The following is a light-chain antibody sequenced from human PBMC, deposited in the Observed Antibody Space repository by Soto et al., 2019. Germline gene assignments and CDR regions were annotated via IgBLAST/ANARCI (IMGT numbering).Light chain of an antibody. V-gene: IGKV1-5*01. Sequence: DIPMTQSPSTLSASVGDRVTITCRASQSISSWLAWYQQKPGKAPKLLIYDASSLESGVPSRFSGSGSGTEFTLTISSLQPDDFETYYCQQYNSYRYTFGQGTKLEIK. CDR1: QSISSW. CDR3: QQYNSYRYT. CDR2: DAS. J-gene: IGKJ2*01.